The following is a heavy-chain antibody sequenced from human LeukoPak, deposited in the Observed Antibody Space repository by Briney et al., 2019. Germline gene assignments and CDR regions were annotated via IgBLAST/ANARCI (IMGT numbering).Heavy chain of an antibody. CDR3: ARGYSSSWAPRGAFDI. CDR2: IYYSGRT. J-gene: IGHJ3*02. CDR1: GGSISSSSYY. V-gene: IGHV4-39*07. Sequence: PSETLSLTCTVSGGSISSSSYYWGWIRQPPGKGRRMIGSIYYSGRTYSTPSLKRRVPISVDTSKNQFSLKLSSVTAADTAMYYCARGYSSSWAPRGAFDIWGQGTMVPVSS. D-gene: IGHD6-13*01.